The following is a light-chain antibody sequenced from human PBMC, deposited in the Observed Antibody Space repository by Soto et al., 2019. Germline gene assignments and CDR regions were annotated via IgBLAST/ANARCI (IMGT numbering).Light chain of an antibody. CDR1: QSISRW. V-gene: IGKV1-5*03. Sequence: DIQMTQSPSTLSASVGDRVTITCRASQSISRWLAWYQQKPGKAPKILSYTASNLKSGVPSRFSGSGSGTEFTLTISSLQPDDFATYYCQEYNSDSGLTFGGGTKVEIK. J-gene: IGKJ4*01. CDR2: TAS. CDR3: QEYNSDSGLT.